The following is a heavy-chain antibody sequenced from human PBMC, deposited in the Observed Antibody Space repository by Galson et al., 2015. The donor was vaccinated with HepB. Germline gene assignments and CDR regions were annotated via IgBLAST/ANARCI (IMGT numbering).Heavy chain of an antibody. D-gene: IGHD3-16*01. V-gene: IGHV3-30*04. J-gene: IGHJ4*02. CDR2: ISYDGSNK. Sequence: SLRLSCAASGFTFSSYAMHWVRQAPGKGLEWVAVISYDGSNKYYADSMKGRFTISRDNSKNTLYLQMNSLRAEDTAVYYCARERGLLGGDRELDYWGQGTLVTVSS. CDR3: ARERGLLGGDRELDY. CDR1: GFTFSSYA.